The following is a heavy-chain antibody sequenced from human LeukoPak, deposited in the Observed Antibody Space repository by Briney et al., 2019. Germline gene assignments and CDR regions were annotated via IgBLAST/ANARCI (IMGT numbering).Heavy chain of an antibody. J-gene: IGHJ6*03. V-gene: IGHV4-34*01. D-gene: IGHD6-6*01. CDR3: ARVYSSLYYYYYMDV. CDR1: GGSFSGYY. Sequence: SETQSLTCAVYGGSFSGYYWSWIRQPPGKGLEWIGEINHSGSTNYNPSLKSRVTISVDTSKNQFSLKLSSVTAADTAVYYCARVYSSLYYYYYMDVWGKGTTVTVSS. CDR2: INHSGST.